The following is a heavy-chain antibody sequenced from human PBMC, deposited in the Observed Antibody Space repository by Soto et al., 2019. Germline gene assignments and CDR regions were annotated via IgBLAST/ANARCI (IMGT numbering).Heavy chain of an antibody. CDR3: ARESGGATATLDYYYFYMDV. D-gene: IGHD5-12*01. J-gene: IGHJ6*03. Sequence: QVQLVQSGAEVRKPGASVTVSCRSSGDSFNDYYIHWVRQAPGQGFEWMGWINPNGGVTKYAQKFQDWVSMTRDTSIRTVYMQQSRLRSDDTAVYYCARESGGATATLDYYYFYMDVWGTGTTVTVSS. CDR1: GDSFNDYY. V-gene: IGHV1-2*04. CDR2: INPNGGVT.